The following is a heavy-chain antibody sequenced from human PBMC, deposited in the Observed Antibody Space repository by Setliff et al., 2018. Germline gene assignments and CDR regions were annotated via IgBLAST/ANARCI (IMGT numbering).Heavy chain of an antibody. CDR2: IYSSGSS. J-gene: IGHJ5*02. V-gene: IGHV4-59*01. D-gene: IGHD3-22*01. CDR3: ARAAKYDSSGYYGFWFDP. Sequence: PSETLSLTCSVSGGSISSSYWTWIRQPPGKGLEWIGYIYSSGSSNYNPSLKSRVTISVDTSKNQFSLRLSSVTAADTAVYYCARAAKYDSSGYYGFWFDPWGQGNWVTVS. CDR1: GGSISSSY.